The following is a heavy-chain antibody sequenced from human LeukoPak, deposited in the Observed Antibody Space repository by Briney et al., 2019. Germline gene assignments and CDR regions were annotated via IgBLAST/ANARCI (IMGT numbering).Heavy chain of an antibody. CDR2: ISYEGRNK. CDR3: ARGPLTGRWPDMGFDY. J-gene: IGHJ4*02. CDR1: GFIFSIYA. V-gene: IGHV3-30*04. Sequence: GGSLRLSCAASGFIFSIYAMHWVREAPGEGREWVAVISYEGRNKYYADSVEGRFTISRDNSKNTLYLQMNSLRAEDTAVYYCARGPLTGRWPDMGFDYWGQGTLVTVSS. D-gene: IGHD5-24*01.